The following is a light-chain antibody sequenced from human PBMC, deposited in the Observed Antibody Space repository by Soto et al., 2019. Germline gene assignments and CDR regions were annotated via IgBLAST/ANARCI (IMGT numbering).Light chain of an antibody. J-gene: IGLJ1*01. CDR3: SSYAGTNNLGV. Sequence: QSVLTQPPSVSEAPRQRVTISCSGSSSNIGNNAVNWYQQHPGKAPKLMIYEVSKRPSGVPDRFSGSKSGNTASLTVSGLQAEDEADYYCSSYAGTNNLGVFGAGTKVTVL. CDR1: SSNIGNNA. CDR2: EVS. V-gene: IGLV2-8*01.